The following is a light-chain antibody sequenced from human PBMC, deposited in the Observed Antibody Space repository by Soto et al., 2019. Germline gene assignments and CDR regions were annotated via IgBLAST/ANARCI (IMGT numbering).Light chain of an antibody. Sequence: QSVLTQPPSVSGAPGQRVTISCTGSSSNIGAGYGVHWYQRLPGAAPKLLIYGNKNRPSGVPDRFSGSKSGTSASLVITGLQTEDEADYYCQSYDTRLSGPVVFGGGTKVTVL. J-gene: IGLJ2*01. CDR2: GNK. V-gene: IGLV1-40*01. CDR1: SSNIGAGYG. CDR3: QSYDTRLSGPVV.